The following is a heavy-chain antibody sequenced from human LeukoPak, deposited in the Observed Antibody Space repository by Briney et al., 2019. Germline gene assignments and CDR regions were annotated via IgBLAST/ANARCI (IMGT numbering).Heavy chain of an antibody. V-gene: IGHV4-59*01. CDR1: GGSISSYY. Sequence: PSETLSLTCPVSGGSISSYYWSWIRQPPGKGLEWIGYIYYSGSTNYNPSLKSRVTISVDTSKNQFSLKLSSVTAADTAVYYCARTLSTLNFDYWGQGTLVTVSS. CDR3: ARTLSTLNFDY. J-gene: IGHJ4*02. CDR2: IYYSGST.